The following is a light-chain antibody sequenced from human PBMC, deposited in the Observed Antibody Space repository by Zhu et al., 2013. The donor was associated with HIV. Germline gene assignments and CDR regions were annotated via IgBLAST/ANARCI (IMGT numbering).Light chain of an antibody. J-gene: IGLJ2*01. Sequence: QSALTQPASVSGSPGQTITISCTGTSRDIGTYNYVSWYQHHPGRAPKLIIYEVTKRPSGVPDRFSGSKSGNTASLTVSGLQTEDEAEYFCSSYAGSDILLFGGGTKLTVL. CDR2: EVT. CDR1: SRDIGTYNY. V-gene: IGLV2-8*01. CDR3: SSYAGSDILL.